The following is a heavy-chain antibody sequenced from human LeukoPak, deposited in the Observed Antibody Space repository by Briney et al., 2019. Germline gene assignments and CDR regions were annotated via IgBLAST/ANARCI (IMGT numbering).Heavy chain of an antibody. Sequence: GGSLRLSCAASGFTFSSYWMSWVRQAPGKGLEWVANIKQDGSEKYYVDPVKGRFTISRDNAKNSLYLQMNSLRAEDTAVYYCARARKGVVYLHYYYYMDVWGKGTTVTVSS. D-gene: IGHD2-2*01. J-gene: IGHJ6*03. V-gene: IGHV3-7*01. CDR3: ARARKGVVYLHYYYYMDV. CDR1: GFTFSSYW. CDR2: IKQDGSEK.